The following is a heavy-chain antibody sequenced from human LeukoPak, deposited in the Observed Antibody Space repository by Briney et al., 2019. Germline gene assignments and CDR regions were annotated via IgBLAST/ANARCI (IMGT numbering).Heavy chain of an antibody. V-gene: IGHV4-59*01. CDR1: GGSITSSH. Sequence: SETLSLTCTVSGGSITSSHWSWVRRSPGKGLEWIGYVHHSGTSSYNPSLESRVTISLDTSKGQFSLTLESVTAADTALYYCAGAEIHTWGQGTLVTVSS. J-gene: IGHJ5*02. CDR3: AGAEIHT. CDR2: VHHSGTS. D-gene: IGHD5-24*01.